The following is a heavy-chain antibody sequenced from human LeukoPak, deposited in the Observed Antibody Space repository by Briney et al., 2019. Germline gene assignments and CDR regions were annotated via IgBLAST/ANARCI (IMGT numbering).Heavy chain of an antibody. D-gene: IGHD2-8*01. CDR2: INPSNGDT. J-gene: IGHJ4*02. CDR3: SRENGAFSPFGY. V-gene: IGHV1-46*01. CDR1: GYTFTYHY. Sequence: VASVKVSCKASGYTFTYHYIHLVRQAPGQGLEWMGIINPSNGDTNYAQRFQGRVTMTRDTSTSTAYMELSSLDSEDTAVYYCSRENGAFSPFGYWGQGTLVTVLS.